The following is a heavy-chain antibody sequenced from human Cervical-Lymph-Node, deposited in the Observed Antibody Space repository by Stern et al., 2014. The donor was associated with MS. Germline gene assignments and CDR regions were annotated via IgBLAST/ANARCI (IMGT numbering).Heavy chain of an antibody. CDR2: ISRRSDLK. Sequence: EVQLVESGGGLVQPGASLRLSCKASGFTLCGYDMNWVRQASGKGLEWISFISRRSDLKNYAGSVKGRLTISRDNANNSVYLQMDSLRDDDTDTSAWLDCWGQGTLGTVSS. D-gene: IGHD3/OR15-3a*01. CDR3: LDC. V-gene: IGHV3-48*02. J-gene: IGHJ1*01. CDR1: GFTLCGYD.